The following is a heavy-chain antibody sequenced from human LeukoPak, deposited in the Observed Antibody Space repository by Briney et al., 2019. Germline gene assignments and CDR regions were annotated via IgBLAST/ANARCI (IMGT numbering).Heavy chain of an antibody. Sequence: GGSLRLSCVASGFTFDNHAMTWVRQAPGKGLEWISTISGSGDSTHYAESVQGRFTIFRDNSKNMVFLQMNSLRAEDTAVYYCAKDSVYYDSSGYYLDYWGQGTLVTVSS. V-gene: IGHV3-23*01. CDR3: AKDSVYYDSSGYYLDY. CDR2: ISGSGDST. CDR1: GFTFDNHA. D-gene: IGHD3-22*01. J-gene: IGHJ4*02.